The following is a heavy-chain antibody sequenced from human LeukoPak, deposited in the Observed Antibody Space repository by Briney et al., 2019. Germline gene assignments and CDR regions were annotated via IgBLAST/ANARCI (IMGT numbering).Heavy chain of an antibody. CDR3: ARWWFGGYWFAP. D-gene: IGHD3-10*01. CDR2: IYDSGIT. J-gene: IGHJ5*02. CDR1: GGSISSYY. V-gene: IGHV4-4*09. Sequence: KTSETLSLTCTVSGGSISSYYWSWIRQPPGKGLEWIGIIYDSGITYSNPSLKSRVTISVDTSKNQFSLRVSSVTAADTAVYYCARWWFGGYWFAPWGQGTLVTVSS.